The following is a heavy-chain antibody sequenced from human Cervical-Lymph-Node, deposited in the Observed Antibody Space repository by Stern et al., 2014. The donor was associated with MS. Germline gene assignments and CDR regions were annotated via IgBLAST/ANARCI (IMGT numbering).Heavy chain of an antibody. V-gene: IGHV4-61*02. Sequence: VQLEESGPGLVKPSQTLSLTCSVSGVSITSDTYYWSWIRQPSGKGLQWNGRVYTSGRTNNNPSLKRLATLTLQTPKNQFSLKLTCVTAADTAVYFCARDPRYYYGSGCYNGYHYGLDVWGQGTTVTVSS. D-gene: IGHD3-10*01. J-gene: IGHJ6*02. CDR1: GVSITSDTYY. CDR3: ARDPRYYYGSGCYNGYHYGLDV. CDR2: VYTSGRT.